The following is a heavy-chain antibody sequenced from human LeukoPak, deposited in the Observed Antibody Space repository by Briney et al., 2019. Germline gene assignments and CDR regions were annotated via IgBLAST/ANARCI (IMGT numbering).Heavy chain of an antibody. Sequence: SDTLSLTCTVSGGSISSYYWSWIRQPPGKGLEWIGYIYTSGSTNYNPSLKSRVTISADTSKNQFSLKLSSVTAADTAVYYCARRTYYYYMDVWGKGTTVIVSS. CDR3: ARRTYYYYMDV. CDR1: GGSISSYY. J-gene: IGHJ6*03. CDR2: IYTSGST. V-gene: IGHV4-4*09.